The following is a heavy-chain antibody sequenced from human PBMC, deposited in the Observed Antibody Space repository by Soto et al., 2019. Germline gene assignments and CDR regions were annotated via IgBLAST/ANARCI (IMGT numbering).Heavy chain of an antibody. CDR3: AREVGATWAGLGRVLD. V-gene: IGHV1-3*01. Sequence: QVQLVQSGAEVKKPGASVKVSCKASGYTFTSYAMHWVRQAPGQRLEWMGWINAGNGNTKYSQKFQGRVTITRDTSASTAYMELSSLRAEDTAVYYCAREVGATWAGLGRVLDWGQGTLVTVSS. J-gene: IGHJ4*02. D-gene: IGHD1-26*01. CDR2: INAGNGNT. CDR1: GYTFTSYA.